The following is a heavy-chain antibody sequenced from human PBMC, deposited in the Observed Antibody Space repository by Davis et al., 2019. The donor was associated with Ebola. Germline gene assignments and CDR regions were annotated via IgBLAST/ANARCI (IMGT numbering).Heavy chain of an antibody. CDR3: ASGAYSSSSPWEYFQH. J-gene: IGHJ1*01. Sequence: GESLKISCAASGFTFSSYGMHWVRQAPGKGLEWVAVIWYDGSNKYYADSVKGRFTISRDNSKNTLYLQMNSLSAEDTAVYYCASGAYSSSSPWEYFQHWGQGTLVTVSS. V-gene: IGHV3-33*01. CDR1: GFTFSSYG. CDR2: IWYDGSNK. D-gene: IGHD6-6*01.